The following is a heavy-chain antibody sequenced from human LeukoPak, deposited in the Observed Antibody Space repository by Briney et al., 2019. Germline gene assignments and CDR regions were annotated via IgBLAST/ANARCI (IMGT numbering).Heavy chain of an antibody. D-gene: IGHD2-2*01. CDR2: INSDGGST. CDR3: ARDFEDCSSTSCYRFDP. Sequence: PGGSLRLSCAASGFTFSSYWMHWVRQAPGKGLVWVSRINSDGGSTSYADSVKGRFTISRDNAKNTLYLQMNSLRAEDTAVYYCARDFEDCSSTSCYRFDPWGQGTLVTVSS. V-gene: IGHV3-74*01. CDR1: GFTFSSYW. J-gene: IGHJ5*02.